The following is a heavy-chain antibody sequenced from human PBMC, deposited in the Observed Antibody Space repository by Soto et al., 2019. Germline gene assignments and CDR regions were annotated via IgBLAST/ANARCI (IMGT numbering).Heavy chain of an antibody. D-gene: IGHD1-26*01. CDR2: IYYSGST. V-gene: IGHV4-31*03. J-gene: IGHJ1*01. CDR3: AGIYSGSPGGTLRY. CDR1: GGSISSGGYY. Sequence: ASETLALTRTVSGGSISSGGYYWSWIRQHPGKGLEWIGYIYYSGSTYYNPSLKSRVTISVDTSKNQFSLNLSSVTAADTAVYYCAGIYSGSPGGTLRYWGQGTLVTVSS.